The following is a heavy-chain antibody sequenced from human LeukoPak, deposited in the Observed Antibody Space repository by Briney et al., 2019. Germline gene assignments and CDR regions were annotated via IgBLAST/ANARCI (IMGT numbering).Heavy chain of an antibody. V-gene: IGHV3-30*03. CDR2: IADDGGVK. CDR3: AREATWGEWYFDH. Sequence: GGPLRLSCVASGITFSRHGMDWVRQAPGKGLEWVAVIADDGGVKQYADSVKGRFTVSRDNSKSTLYLQMNGLSVEDTAIYYCAREATWGEWYFDHWGQGTPVTVS. CDR1: GITFSRHG. J-gene: IGHJ4*02. D-gene: IGHD3-3*01.